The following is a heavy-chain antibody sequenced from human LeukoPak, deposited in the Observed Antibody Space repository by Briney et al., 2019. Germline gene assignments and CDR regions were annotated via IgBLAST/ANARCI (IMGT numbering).Heavy chain of an antibody. D-gene: IGHD6-13*01. CDR3: ARGYMAAELDY. J-gene: IGHJ4*02. CDR1: GGTFSSYA. CDR2: IIPIFGTA. V-gene: IGHV1-69*05. Sequence: SVKVSCXASGGTFSSYAISWVRQAHGQGLEWMGGIIPIFGTANYAQKFQGRVTITTDESTSTAYMELSSLRSEDTAVYYCARGYMAAELDYWGQGTLVTVSS.